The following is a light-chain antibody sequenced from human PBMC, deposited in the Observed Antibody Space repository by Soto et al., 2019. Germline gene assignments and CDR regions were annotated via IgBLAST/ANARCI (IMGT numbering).Light chain of an antibody. CDR1: QSVTNSY. CDR2: DAS. Sequence: EIVLTHSPGTLSLSPGERATLSCRASQSVTNSYLAWYQQKPGQAPRLFIYDASRRATGIPDRFSGSGSGTDFTLTISRLQPEDFAVYYCQQYGRSLTFGGGTKVEIK. J-gene: IGKJ4*01. V-gene: IGKV3-20*01. CDR3: QQYGRSLT.